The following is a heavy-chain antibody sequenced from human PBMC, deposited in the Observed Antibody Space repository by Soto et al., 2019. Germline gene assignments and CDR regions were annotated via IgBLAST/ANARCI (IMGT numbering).Heavy chain of an antibody. CDR2: IYYSGST. J-gene: IGHJ3*02. D-gene: IGHD1-1*01. CDR1: GGSISSGGYY. Sequence: SETLSLTCTVSGGSISSGGYYWSWIRQHPGKGLEWIGYIYYSGSTYYNPSLKSRVTISVDTSKNQFSLKLSSVTAADTAVYYCARATTGPTHDAFEMWGQATMDTVSS. V-gene: IGHV4-31*03. CDR3: ARATTGPTHDAFEM.